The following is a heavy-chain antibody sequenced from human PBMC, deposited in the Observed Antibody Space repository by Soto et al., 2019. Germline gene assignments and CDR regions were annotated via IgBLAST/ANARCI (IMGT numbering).Heavy chain of an antibody. CDR3: ARDPPLSMIVVVGVDDF. J-gene: IGHJ4*02. CDR1: GFTLTNEN. CDR2: ISSRSTFI. D-gene: IGHD3-22*01. V-gene: IGHV3-21*06. Sequence: GGSLRLSCTVLGFTLTNENMNWVRQAPGKGPEWVSSISSRSTFINYADSVKGRFTISRDNDKGLVYLQMNSLRAEDTAVYYCARDPPLSMIVVVGVDDFWGQGTLVTVSS.